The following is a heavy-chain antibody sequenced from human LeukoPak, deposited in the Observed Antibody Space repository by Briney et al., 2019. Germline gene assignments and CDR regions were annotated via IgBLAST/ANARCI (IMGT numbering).Heavy chain of an antibody. CDR2: INHSGST. D-gene: IGHD3-3*01. V-gene: IGHV4-34*01. CDR3: ARCFWSGHNRGVVWFDP. CDR1: GGSFSGYY. Sequence: SSETLSLTCAVYGGSFSGYYWSWIRQPPGKGLEWIGEINHSGSTNYDPSLKSQVTISVDTSKNQFSLKLSSVTAADTAVYYCARCFWSGHNRGVVWFDPWGQGTLVTVSS. J-gene: IGHJ5*02.